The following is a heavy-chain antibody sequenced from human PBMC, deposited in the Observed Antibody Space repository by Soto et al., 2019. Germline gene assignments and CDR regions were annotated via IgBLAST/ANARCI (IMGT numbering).Heavy chain of an antibody. CDR3: ARLPFGAYPEEF. J-gene: IGHJ4*02. Sequence: EVHLVEFGGGLVNPGGSLRLSCAASGFTFSDADMHWVRQAPGKGLEWVSAITPSPSITSYGDSVRGRFTISRDDANDSVYLPMDSLRVYDSAIYYCARLPFGAYPEEFWGQGTLVTVSS. CDR2: ITPSPSIT. CDR1: GFTFSDAD. D-gene: IGHD3-3*01. V-gene: IGHV3-21*01.